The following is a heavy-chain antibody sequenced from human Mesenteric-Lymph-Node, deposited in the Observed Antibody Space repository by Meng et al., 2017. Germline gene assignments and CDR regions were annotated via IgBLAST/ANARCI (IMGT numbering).Heavy chain of an antibody. Sequence: RKPGASVKISCGASGYTFTACFMHWVRQAPGQRLEWMGRVNRDKGDTDYSQRFQDRVSISRDTSATTAYMELSSLRSEDTAVYYCATGPEFVSTLDFWGQGTLVTVSS. D-gene: IGHD3-16*02. CDR1: GYTFTACF. CDR2: VNRDKGDT. V-gene: IGHV1-3*04. CDR3: ATGPEFVSTLDF. J-gene: IGHJ4*02.